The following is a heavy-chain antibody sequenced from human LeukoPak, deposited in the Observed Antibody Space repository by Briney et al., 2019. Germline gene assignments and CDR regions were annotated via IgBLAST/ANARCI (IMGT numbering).Heavy chain of an antibody. CDR1: GYIFTDYY. CDR2: FNPASGGT. D-gene: IGHD4-23*01. V-gene: IGHV1-2*02. CDR3: ARGLYYGGNQRAHDAFDI. Sequence: SVKVSCKASGYIFTDYYMHWVRQAPGQGLEWMGWFNPASGGTKYAQKFQGRVTMTRDTSINTAYMELSSLGLDDTAVYYCARGLYYGGNQRAHDAFDIWGQGTLVTVSS. J-gene: IGHJ3*02.